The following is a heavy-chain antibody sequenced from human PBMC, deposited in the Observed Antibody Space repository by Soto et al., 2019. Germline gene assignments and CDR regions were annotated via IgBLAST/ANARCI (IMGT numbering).Heavy chain of an antibody. J-gene: IGHJ4*02. Sequence: PSETLSLTCAVSGGSISSGGYSLSWIRQPPGKGLEWIGYIYHSGSTYYNPSLKSRVTISVDRSKNQFSLKLSSVTAADTAVYYCATCTYGDYFPLDYWGQGTLVTVSS. V-gene: IGHV4-30-2*01. CDR2: IYHSGST. CDR3: ATCTYGDYFPLDY. CDR1: GGSISSGGYS. D-gene: IGHD4-17*01.